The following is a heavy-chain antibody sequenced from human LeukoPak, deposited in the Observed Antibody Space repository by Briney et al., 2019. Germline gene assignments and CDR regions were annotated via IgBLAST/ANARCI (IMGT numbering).Heavy chain of an antibody. Sequence: GGSLRLSCATSGFFFNSYWLTWVRQAPGMGLEWVANIKQDGSEIYYVDSVKGRFIISRDNAKNSLYLEMNSLRVEDTAIYYCARGRDVDSWGQGTLATVSS. V-gene: IGHV3-7*03. CDR2: IKQDGSEI. CDR1: GFFFNSYW. J-gene: IGHJ4*02. CDR3: ARGRDVDS.